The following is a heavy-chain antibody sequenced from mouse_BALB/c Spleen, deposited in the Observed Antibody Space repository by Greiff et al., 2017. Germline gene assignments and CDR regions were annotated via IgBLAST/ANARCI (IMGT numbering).Heavy chain of an antibody. Sequence: EVKVVESGGGLVQPGGSLKLSCAASGFTFSSYTMSWVRQTPEKRLEWVAYISNGGGSTYYPDTVKGRFTISRDNAKNTLYLQMSSLKSEDTAMYYCARQGYGNYAMDYWGQGTSVTVSS. V-gene: IGHV5-12-2*01. CDR3: ARQGYGNYAMDY. CDR2: ISNGGGST. J-gene: IGHJ4*01. CDR1: GFTFSSYT. D-gene: IGHD2-1*01.